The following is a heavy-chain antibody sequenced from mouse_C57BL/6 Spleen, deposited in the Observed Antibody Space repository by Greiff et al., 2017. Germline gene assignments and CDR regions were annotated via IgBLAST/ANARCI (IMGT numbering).Heavy chain of an antibody. D-gene: IGHD2-3*01. Sequence: QVHVKQSGAELVRPGASVTLSCKASGYTFTDYEMHWVKQTPVHGLEWIGAIDPETGGTAYNQKFKGKAILTADKSSSTAYMELRSLTSEDSAVYYCTDRGGYSSWFAYWGQGTLVTVSA. J-gene: IGHJ3*01. CDR1: GYTFTDYE. V-gene: IGHV1-15*01. CDR3: TDRGGYSSWFAY. CDR2: IDPETGGT.